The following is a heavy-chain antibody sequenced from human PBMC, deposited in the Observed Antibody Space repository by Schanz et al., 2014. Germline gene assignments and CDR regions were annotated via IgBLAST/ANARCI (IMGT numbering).Heavy chain of an antibody. CDR2: IIPVLNIA. D-gene: IGHD6-25*01. CDR1: GGTFSSYT. CDR3: ARGQRRTIGRPFGP. Sequence: QLQLVQSGAEVKKPGSSVKVSCKLSGGTFSSYTISWMRQAPGQGLEWMGKIIPVLNIATYAQRFQGRVSITADTSTNTAYMELSSLTSEDTAVYYCARGQRRTIGRPFGPWGQGTLVTVSS. J-gene: IGHJ5*02. V-gene: IGHV1-69*02.